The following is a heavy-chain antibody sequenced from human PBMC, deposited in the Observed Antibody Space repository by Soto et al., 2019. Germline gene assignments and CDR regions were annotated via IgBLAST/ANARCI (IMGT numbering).Heavy chain of an antibody. CDR2: INSDGSST. Sequence: GGSLRLSCAASGFTFSSYWMHWVRQAPGKGLVWVSRINSDGSSTSYADSVKGRFTISRDNAKNMLYLQMNSLRAEDTAVYYCARDSGYSSPLHPWGQGTLVTVSS. CDR1: GFTFSSYW. J-gene: IGHJ5*02. V-gene: IGHV3-74*01. D-gene: IGHD6-13*01. CDR3: ARDSGYSSPLHP.